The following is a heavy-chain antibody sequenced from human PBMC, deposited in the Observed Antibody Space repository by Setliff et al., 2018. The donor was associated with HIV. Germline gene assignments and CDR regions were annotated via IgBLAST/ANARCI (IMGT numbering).Heavy chain of an antibody. V-gene: IGHV3-74*01. CDR1: GFTFDRFW. Sequence: GGSLRLSCAASGFTFDRFWMHWVRQAPGKGLVWVSRVNRDGSSTTYADSVKDRFTISRDNSKNTLYLQMNSLRAEDTAVYYCARGRAEYVAVAVMGSWFDPWGQGTLVTVSS. CDR2: VNRDGSST. J-gene: IGHJ5*02. D-gene: IGHD6-19*01. CDR3: ARGRAEYVAVAVMGSWFDP.